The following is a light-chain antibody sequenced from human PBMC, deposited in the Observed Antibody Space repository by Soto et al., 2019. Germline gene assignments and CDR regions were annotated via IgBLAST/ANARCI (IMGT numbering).Light chain of an antibody. CDR3: QQYGSSPLYT. CDR2: AAS. Sequence: EIVLTQSPGTLSLSPGERATLSCRASQSVSSSYLAWYQQKPGQAPRRLMYAASSRAPGIPDRFSGSGSGTDFTLTISRLEPEDFAVYYCQQYGSSPLYTFGQGTKLEIK. J-gene: IGKJ2*01. V-gene: IGKV3-20*01. CDR1: QSVSSSY.